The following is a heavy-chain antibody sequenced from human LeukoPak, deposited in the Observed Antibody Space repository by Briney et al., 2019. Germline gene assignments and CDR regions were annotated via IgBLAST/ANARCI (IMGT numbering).Heavy chain of an antibody. Sequence: WETLSLTCTASGCTFSSYYLHWVRQPPGKGLEWMGYIYYSGSTNYNPSLKSRVTISVDTSKNQFSLKLSSVTAADTAVYYCARGRPHQLVHLGYWGQGTLVTVST. V-gene: IGHV4-59*01. CDR1: GCTFSSYY. J-gene: IGHJ4*02. D-gene: IGHD6-13*01. CDR2: IYYSGST. CDR3: ARGRPHQLVHLGY.